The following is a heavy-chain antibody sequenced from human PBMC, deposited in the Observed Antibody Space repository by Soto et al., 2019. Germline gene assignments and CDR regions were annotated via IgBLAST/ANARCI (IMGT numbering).Heavy chain of an antibody. Sequence: SETLSLTCSVSGGSISGSYWSWIRQSPGKGLEWLGYVYYTGSANYSPSLRSRVSISVDTSKNEFSLRLSSVTAADTAVYFCARSVAVPGAHIDYWGQGTQVTVSS. V-gene: IGHV4-59*01. CDR1: GGSISGSY. CDR2: VYYTGSA. CDR3: ARSVAVPGAHIDY. D-gene: IGHD6-19*01. J-gene: IGHJ4*02.